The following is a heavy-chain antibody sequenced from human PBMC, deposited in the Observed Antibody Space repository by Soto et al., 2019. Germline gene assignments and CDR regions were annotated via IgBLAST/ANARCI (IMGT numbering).Heavy chain of an antibody. Sequence: GGSLRLSCAASGFTFSSYSMNWVRQAPGKGLEWVSSISSSSSYIYYADSVKGRFTISRDNAKNSLYLQMNSLRAEDTALYYCAREILLLEYSSSEDAFDIWGQGTMVTVSS. V-gene: IGHV3-21*01. J-gene: IGHJ3*02. CDR1: GFTFSSYS. CDR3: AREILLLEYSSSEDAFDI. D-gene: IGHD6-6*01. CDR2: ISSSSSYI.